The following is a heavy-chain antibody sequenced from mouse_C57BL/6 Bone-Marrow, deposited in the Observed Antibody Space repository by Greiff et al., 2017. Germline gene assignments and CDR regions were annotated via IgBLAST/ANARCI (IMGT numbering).Heavy chain of an antibody. CDR1: FTFTDYY. J-gene: IGHJ3*01. Sequence: EVKVVESGGGLVQPGGFTFTDYYMSWVRQPPGKALEWLGFIRNKANGYTTEYSASVKGRFTISRDNSQSILYLQMNALRAEDSATYYCARYEAALAYWGQGTLVTVSA. CDR2: IRNKANGYTT. V-gene: IGHV7-3*01. CDR3: ARYEAALAY. D-gene: IGHD3-2*02.